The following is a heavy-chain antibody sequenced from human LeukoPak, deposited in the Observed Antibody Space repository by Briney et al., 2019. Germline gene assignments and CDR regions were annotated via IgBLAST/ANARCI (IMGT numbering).Heavy chain of an antibody. CDR1: GYSISSGYY. Sequence: SETLSLTCTVSGYSISSGYYWGWIRQPPGKGLEWIGSIYHSGSTYYNPSLKSRVTISVDTSKNRFSLKLSSVTAADTAVYYCARAYSSSWYRYYFDYWGQGTLVTVSS. V-gene: IGHV4-38-2*02. CDR2: IYHSGST. CDR3: ARAYSSSWYRYYFDY. D-gene: IGHD6-13*01. J-gene: IGHJ4*02.